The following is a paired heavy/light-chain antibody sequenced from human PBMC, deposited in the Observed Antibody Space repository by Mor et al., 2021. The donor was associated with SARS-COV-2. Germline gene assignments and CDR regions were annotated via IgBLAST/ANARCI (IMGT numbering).Heavy chain of an antibody. CDR3: VRDELQMVY. CDR1: GYTFTTYP. Sequence: QVLLVQSGAEVKKPGASVKVSCKASGYTFTTYPIHWVRQAPGQRLEWMGWINTGNGDTKYSQKFQGRVTTTRDTSASTAYMELSSLRSEDTAMYYCVRDELQMVYWGQGTLVTVSS. D-gene: IGHD1-1*01. CDR2: INTGNGDT. V-gene: IGHV1-3*04. J-gene: IGHJ4*02.
Light chain of an antibody. J-gene: IGKJ4*01. Sequence: IVMTQSPATLSVSPGERATLSCRASQSVRSSLAWYQQKPGQTPRLLIYGASTRATGIPARFSGSGSGTEFTLTISSLQSEDFAVYYCQQYNDWLTFGGGTKVEIK. CDR3: QQYNDWLT. V-gene: IGKV3-15*01. CDR1: QSVRSS. CDR2: GAS.